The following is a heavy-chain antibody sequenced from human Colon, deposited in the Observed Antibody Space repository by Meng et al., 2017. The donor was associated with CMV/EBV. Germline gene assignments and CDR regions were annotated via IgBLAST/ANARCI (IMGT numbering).Heavy chain of an antibody. D-gene: IGHD4-17*01. V-gene: IGHV3-74*01. Sequence: GESLKISCAASGFTFNAYWMHWVRQVPGKGLVWVARINTDGGSTTYADSVKGRFTISRDNAKNSLYLQMNSLRAEDTAVYYCARGGYGDYRADYWGQGTLVTVSS. J-gene: IGHJ4*02. CDR1: GFTFNAYW. CDR3: ARGGYGDYRADY. CDR2: INTDGGST.